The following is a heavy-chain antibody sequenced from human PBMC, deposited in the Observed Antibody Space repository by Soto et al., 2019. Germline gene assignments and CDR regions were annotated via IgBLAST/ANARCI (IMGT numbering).Heavy chain of an antibody. CDR1: GFTFSSYA. V-gene: IGHV3-23*01. D-gene: IGHD2-2*01. CDR3: AKALGRDIVVVPAVRLHYFDY. CDR2: ISGSGGST. J-gene: IGHJ4*02. Sequence: LRLSCAASGFTFSSYAMSWVRQAPGKGLEWVSAISGSGGSTYYADSVKGRFTISRDNSKNTLYLQMNSLRAEDTAVYYCAKALGRDIVVVPAVRLHYFDYWGQGTLVTVSS.